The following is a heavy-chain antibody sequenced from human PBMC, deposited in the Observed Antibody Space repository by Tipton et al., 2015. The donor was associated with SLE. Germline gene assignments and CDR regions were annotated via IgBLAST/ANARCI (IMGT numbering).Heavy chain of an antibody. CDR3: ARDAYYYDSSGLD. J-gene: IGHJ4*02. D-gene: IGHD3-22*01. V-gene: IGHV4-39*07. CDR1: GGSISSSSYY. CDR2: IYYSGST. Sequence: TLSHTCTVSGGSISSSSYYWGWIRQPPGKGLEWIGSIYYSGSTYYNPSLKSRVTISVDTSKNQFSLKLSSVTAADTAVYYCARDAYYYDSSGLDWGQGTLVTVSS.